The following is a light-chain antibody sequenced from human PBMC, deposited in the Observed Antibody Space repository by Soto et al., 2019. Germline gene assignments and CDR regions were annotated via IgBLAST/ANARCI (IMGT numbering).Light chain of an antibody. CDR3: QQYDDSQLN. J-gene: IGKJ4*01. V-gene: IGKV3-20*01. CDR1: QSVSSSY. Sequence: EIVLTQSPGTLSLSPGEIATLSCRASQSVSSSYVAWYQQRPSQAPRLLIYGASSRATGIPARFSGSESGPDLPITISGLEAEDCSVYYCQQYDDSQLNFGGGPQVEIK. CDR2: GAS.